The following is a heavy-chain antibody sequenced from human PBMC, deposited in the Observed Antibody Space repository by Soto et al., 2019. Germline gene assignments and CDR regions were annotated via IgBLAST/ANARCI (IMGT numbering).Heavy chain of an antibody. CDR3: ARGNLNYYYGMDV. Sequence: QVQLVESGGGVVQPGRSLRLSCAASGLTFSNYGMHWVRQAPGKGLEWVAVIWYDGSNKYYADSVKGRFTISRDNSKDTLYLQMNILRAEDTAVYYCARGNLNYYYGMDVWGQGTTVTVSS. CDR1: GLTFSNYG. J-gene: IGHJ6*02. CDR2: IWYDGSNK. V-gene: IGHV3-33*01.